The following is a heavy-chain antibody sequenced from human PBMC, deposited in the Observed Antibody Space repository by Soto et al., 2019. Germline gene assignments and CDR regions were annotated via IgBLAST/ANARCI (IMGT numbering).Heavy chain of an antibody. J-gene: IGHJ4*02. D-gene: IGHD3-10*01. CDR3: ARVRDYYGSGSYWGFDY. CDR2: LIPIFGTA. Sequence: QVQLVQSGAEVKKPGSSVKVYCKASGGTFSSYAISWVRQAPGQGLEWMGGLIPIFGTANYAQKFQGRVTITADESTSTAYVELSSLRSEDTAVYYCARVRDYYGSGSYWGFDYWGQGTLVTVAS. CDR1: GGTFSSYA. V-gene: IGHV1-69*01.